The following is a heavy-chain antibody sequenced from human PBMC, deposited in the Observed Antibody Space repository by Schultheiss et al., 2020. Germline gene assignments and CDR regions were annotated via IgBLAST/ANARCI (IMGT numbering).Heavy chain of an antibody. CDR2: IWYDGSNK. CDR1: EFTVSSNY. D-gene: IGHD3-9*01. J-gene: IGHJ4*02. CDR3: ARRLPIDWAIDY. Sequence: WGSLRLSCAASEFTVSSNYMSWVRQAPGKGLEWVAVIWYDGSNKYYADSVKGRFTISRDNAKNSLYLQMNSLRAEDTAVYYCARRLPIDWAIDYWGQGTLVTVSS. V-gene: IGHV3-33*08.